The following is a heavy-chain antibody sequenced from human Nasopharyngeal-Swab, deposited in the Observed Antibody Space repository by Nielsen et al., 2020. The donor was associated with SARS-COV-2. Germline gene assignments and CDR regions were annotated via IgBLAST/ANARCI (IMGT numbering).Heavy chain of an antibody. CDR1: GGSISSGGYY. V-gene: IGHV4-31*03. CDR3: ARIYCSTTSCSNFDY. CDR2: IYYIGST. D-gene: IGHD2-2*01. Sequence: SEALSLTCTVSGGSISSGGYYWSWIRQHPGKGLEWIGYIYYIGSTYYNPSLKSRVTISVDTSKNQFSLELSSVTAADTAVYYCARIYCSTTSCSNFDYWGQGTLVTVSS. J-gene: IGHJ4*02.